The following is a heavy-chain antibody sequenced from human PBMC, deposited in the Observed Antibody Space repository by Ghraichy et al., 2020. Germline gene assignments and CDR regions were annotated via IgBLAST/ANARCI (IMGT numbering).Heavy chain of an antibody. Sequence: SCAASGFNFRSYSMNWVRQAPGKGLEWVSYISATGSTTYYADSVRGRFTISRDNARNSLYLQMNSLSGDDTALYYCAREWGGIVVVVAAAAFDTWGQGTLVSVSS. CDR3: AREWGGIVVVVAAAAFDT. J-gene: IGHJ4*02. V-gene: IGHV3-48*01. CDR2: ISATGSTT. CDR1: GFNFRSYS. D-gene: IGHD2-15*01.